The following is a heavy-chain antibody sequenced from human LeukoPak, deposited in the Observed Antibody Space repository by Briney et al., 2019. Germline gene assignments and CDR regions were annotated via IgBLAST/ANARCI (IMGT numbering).Heavy chain of an antibody. CDR3: ARAYSSSRNNHLYWFDP. V-gene: IGHV4-4*07. CDR1: GGSISSYY. D-gene: IGHD6-13*01. J-gene: IGHJ5*02. CDR2: IYTSGST. Sequence: SPSETLSLTCTVSGGSISSYYWSWIRQPAGKGLEWIGRIYTSGSTNYNPSLKSRVTMSVDTSKNQISLKLSSVTAADTAVYYCARAYSSSRNNHLYWFDPWGQGTLVTVSS.